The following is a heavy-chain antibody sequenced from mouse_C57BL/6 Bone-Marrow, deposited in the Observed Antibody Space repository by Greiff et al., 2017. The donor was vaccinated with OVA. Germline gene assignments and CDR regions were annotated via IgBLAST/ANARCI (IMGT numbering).Heavy chain of an antibody. CDR1: GYTFTSYW. CDR3: ARWELGYYFDY. J-gene: IGHJ2*01. Sequence: QVQLQQSGAELVMPGASVKLSCKASGYTFTSYWMHWVKQRPGQGLEWIGEIDPSDSYTNYNQKFKGKSTLTVDKSSSTAYMQLSSLTSEDSAVYYCARWELGYYFDYWGQGTTLTVSS. D-gene: IGHD4-1*01. CDR2: IDPSDSYT. V-gene: IGHV1-69*01.